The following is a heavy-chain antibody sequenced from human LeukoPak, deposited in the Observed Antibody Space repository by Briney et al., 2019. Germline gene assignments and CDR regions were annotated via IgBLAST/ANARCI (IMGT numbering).Heavy chain of an antibody. J-gene: IGHJ4*02. CDR1: GLPFSNAW. D-gene: IGHD2-15*01. V-gene: IGHV3-74*01. CDR3: AKVLGGLWPGIDY. Sequence: GESLRLSCAASGLPFSNAWMSWVRQAPGKGPVWVSRINSDGSSTRYADSVTGRFTISRDNAKNTVYLQMNSLRAEDTAVYYCAKVLGGLWPGIDYWGQGTVVTVSS. CDR2: INSDGSST.